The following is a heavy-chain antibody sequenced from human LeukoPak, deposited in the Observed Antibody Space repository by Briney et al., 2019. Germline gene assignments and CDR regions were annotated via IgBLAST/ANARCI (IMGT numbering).Heavy chain of an antibody. CDR2: IYTSGST. CDR1: GGSISSGSYY. D-gene: IGHD3-10*01. J-gene: IGHJ6*03. CDR3: ARDAAFGELFYYYYYMDV. Sequence: SQTLSLTCTVSGGSISSGSYYWSWIRQPAGKGLEWIGRIYTSGSTNYNPSLKSRVTISVDTSKNQFSLKLSSVTAADTAVYYCARDAAFGELFYYYYYMDVWGKGTTVTVSS. V-gene: IGHV4-61*02.